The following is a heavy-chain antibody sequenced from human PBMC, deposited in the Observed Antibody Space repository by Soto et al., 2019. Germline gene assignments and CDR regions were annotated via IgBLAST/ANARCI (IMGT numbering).Heavy chain of an antibody. V-gene: IGHV3-30*18. CDR1: GFTFSSYG. Sequence: PGGSLRLSCAASGFTFSSYGMHWVRQAPGKGLEWVAVISYDGSNKYYADSVEGRFTISRDNSKNTLYLQMNSLRAEDTVVYYCAKGLEALCRGFMDVWGQGTTVTVSS. J-gene: IGHJ6*02. D-gene: IGHD5-12*01. CDR2: ISYDGSNK. CDR3: AKGLEALCRGFMDV.